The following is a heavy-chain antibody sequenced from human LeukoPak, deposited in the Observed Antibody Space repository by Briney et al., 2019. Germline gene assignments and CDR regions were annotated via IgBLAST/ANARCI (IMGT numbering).Heavy chain of an antibody. D-gene: IGHD3-3*01. V-gene: IGHV3-48*01. CDR2: ISSSGTTI. CDR1: GFTFNRYS. Sequence: PGASLRLSCAASGFTFNRYSMNWVRQAPGKGLEWISYISSSGTTIYYADSVQGRFIISRDNARNSLYLQMNSLRAEDTAVYYCARESGGLDYWGQGTLVTVSS. J-gene: IGHJ4*02. CDR3: ARESGGLDY.